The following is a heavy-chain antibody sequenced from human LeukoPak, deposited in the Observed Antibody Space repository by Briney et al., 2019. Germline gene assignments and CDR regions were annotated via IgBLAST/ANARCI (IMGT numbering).Heavy chain of an antibody. CDR2: IYYSGST. J-gene: IGHJ3*02. CDR3: ARRPGIAAAGGAFDI. CDR1: GGSISSSSYY. V-gene: IGHV4-39*01. D-gene: IGHD6-13*01. Sequence: PSETLSLTCTVSGGSISSSSYYWGWIRQPPGKGLEWIGSIYYSGSTYYNPSLKSRVTISVDTSKNQFSLKLSSVTAADTAVYYCARRPGIAAAGGAFDIWGQGTMVTVSS.